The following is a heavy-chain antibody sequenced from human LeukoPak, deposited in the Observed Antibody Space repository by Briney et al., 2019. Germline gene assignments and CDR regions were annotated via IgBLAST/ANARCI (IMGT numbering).Heavy chain of an antibody. D-gene: IGHD2-2*01. CDR2: IYYSGGT. Sequence: SQTLSLTCTVSGGSIRSGGYYWSWIRQHPGKVLEWIGYIYYSGGTYYDPSLKSRVTISVDTSKNQFSLKLSSVTAADTAVYYCARGSRYCSSTSCYVTDYYYYYGMDVWGQGTTVTVSS. V-gene: IGHV4-31*03. CDR3: ARGSRYCSSTSCYVTDYYYYYGMDV. CDR1: GGSIRSGGYY. J-gene: IGHJ6*02.